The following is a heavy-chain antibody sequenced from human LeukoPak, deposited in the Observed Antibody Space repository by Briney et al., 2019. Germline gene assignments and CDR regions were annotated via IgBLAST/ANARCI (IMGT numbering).Heavy chain of an antibody. J-gene: IGHJ4*02. D-gene: IGHD1-1*01. V-gene: IGHV3-21*01. Sequence: PGRSLRLCCAASGFTFSSYSMNWVRQAPGKGLEWVSSISSSSSYIYYADSVKGRFTISRDNAKNSLYLQMNSLRAEDTAVYYCARDETNAFDYWGQGTLVTVSS. CDR3: ARDETNAFDY. CDR1: GFTFSSYS. CDR2: ISSSSSYI.